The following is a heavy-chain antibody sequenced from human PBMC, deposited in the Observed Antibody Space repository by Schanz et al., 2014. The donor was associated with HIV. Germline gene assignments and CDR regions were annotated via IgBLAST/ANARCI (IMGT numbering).Heavy chain of an antibody. CDR1: GGTFTNYA. V-gene: IGHV1-69*12. D-gene: IGHD6-6*01. CDR3: ARGLKDSSSSEAFHI. CDR2: IIPIFATP. Sequence: QVQLVQSGAEVKKPGSSVMVSCKTSGGTFTNYAISWVRQAPGQGLEWMGGIIPIFATPNYAQKFQGRVTITADESTSTAYMELSSLRSDDTAMYYCARGLKDSSSSEAFHIWGQGTMVTVSS. J-gene: IGHJ3*02.